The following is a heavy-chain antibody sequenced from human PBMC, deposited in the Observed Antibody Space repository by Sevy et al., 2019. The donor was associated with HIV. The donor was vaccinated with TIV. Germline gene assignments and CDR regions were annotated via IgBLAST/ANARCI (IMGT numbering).Heavy chain of an antibody. CDR2: INSDGSST. Sequence: GGSLILSCAASGFTFSSYWMHWVRQAPGKGLVWVSGINSDGSSTSYADSVKGRFTISRDNAKNTLYLQMNSLRAEDTALYYHARELALAGYYYYYGMDVWGQGTTVTVSS. CDR3: ARELALAGYYYYYGMDV. D-gene: IGHD6-19*01. CDR1: GFTFSSYW. J-gene: IGHJ6*02. V-gene: IGHV3-74*01.